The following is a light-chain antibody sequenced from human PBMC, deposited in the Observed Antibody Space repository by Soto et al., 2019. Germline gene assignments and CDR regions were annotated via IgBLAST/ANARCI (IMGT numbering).Light chain of an antibody. CDR1: QTVSSN. Sequence: IVMTQSPATLSVFPGERATLSCRASQTVSSNLAWYQQKPGQAHRLLISGASTRAIDIPARFSGSGSETEFTLTISSLPSEDFAVCYWQHYSNWQTWTFGQGTKVDIK. J-gene: IGKJ1*01. V-gene: IGKV3-15*01. CDR3: QHYSNWQTWT. CDR2: GAS.